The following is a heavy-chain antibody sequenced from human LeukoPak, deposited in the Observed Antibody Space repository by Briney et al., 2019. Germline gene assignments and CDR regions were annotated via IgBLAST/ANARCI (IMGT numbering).Heavy chain of an antibody. Sequence: GRSLRLSCAASGFTFSSYGMHWVRQAPGKGLEWVAIISYDGSNKYYADSVKGQFTISRDNSKNTLYLQMNSLRAEDTAVYYCAKEENSYRYQYDYWGQGTLVTVSS. CDR2: ISYDGSNK. CDR1: GFTFSSYG. V-gene: IGHV3-30*18. CDR3: AKEENSYRYQYDY. D-gene: IGHD5-18*01. J-gene: IGHJ4*02.